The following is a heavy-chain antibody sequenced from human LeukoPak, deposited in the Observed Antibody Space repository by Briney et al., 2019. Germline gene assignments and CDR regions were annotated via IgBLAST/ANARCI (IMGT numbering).Heavy chain of an antibody. V-gene: IGHV1-18*01. J-gene: IGHJ6*02. Sequence: ASVNVSCKASGYTFTSYGISWVRQAPGQGLEWMGWISAYNGNTNYAQKLQGRVTMTTDTSTSTAYMELRSLRSDDTAVYYCARDTWLLDSRDGMDVWGQGTTVTVSS. D-gene: IGHD3-22*01. CDR3: ARDTWLLDSRDGMDV. CDR1: GYTFTSYG. CDR2: ISAYNGNT.